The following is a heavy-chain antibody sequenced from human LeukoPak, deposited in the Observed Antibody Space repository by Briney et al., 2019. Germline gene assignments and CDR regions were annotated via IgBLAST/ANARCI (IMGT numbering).Heavy chain of an antibody. J-gene: IGHJ4*02. CDR1: GFTFSTYA. CDR2: ISSDGGST. V-gene: IGHV3-64*02. D-gene: IGHD2-2*01. CDR3: ARRYCSSTSCSPFDY. Sequence: GGSLRLSCAASGFTFSTYAMHWVRQAPGKGLQYVSAISSDGGSTYYADSVRGRFTISRDNSKNTLYLQMGSLRVEDMAVYYCARRYCSSTSCSPFDYWGQGTLVTVSS.